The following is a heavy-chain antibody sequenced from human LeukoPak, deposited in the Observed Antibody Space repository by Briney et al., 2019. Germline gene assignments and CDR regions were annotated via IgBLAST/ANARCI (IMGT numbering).Heavy chain of an antibody. V-gene: IGHV3-23*01. CDR2: ISDNGGST. Sequence: PGGSLRLSCVDLGGSRIIKKKSWVRQVPGKGLEWVSGISDNGGSTYYADSVKGRFTISRDNSKNTLYLQMNSLRVEDTAIYYCAPRQGLGWHYVNWGQGTLVTVSS. CDR1: GGSRIIKK. J-gene: IGHJ4*02. D-gene: IGHD3-10*02. CDR3: APRQGLGWHYVN.